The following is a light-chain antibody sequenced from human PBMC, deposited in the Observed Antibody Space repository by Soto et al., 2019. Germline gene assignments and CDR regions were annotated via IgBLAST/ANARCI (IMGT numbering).Light chain of an antibody. V-gene: IGLV4-60*02. Sequence: QSVLTQSSSASASLGSSVKLTCSLSSGHSSYIIAWHQQQPGKAPRCLMKLEGIGSYNKGSGVPDRFSGSSSGADRCLTISNLHFEAEADYYCETWDSNTWVFDGGTKFTVL. CDR3: ETWDSNTWV. CDR1: SGHSSYI. J-gene: IGLJ3*02. CDR2: LEGIGSY.